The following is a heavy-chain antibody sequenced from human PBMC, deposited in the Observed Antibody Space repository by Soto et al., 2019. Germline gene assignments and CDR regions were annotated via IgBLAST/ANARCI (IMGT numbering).Heavy chain of an antibody. CDR3: ARRATGGTIFGVGGGYYHYYMDV. CDR1: GYTFTSYD. Sequence: GASVKVSCKASGYTFTSYDINWVRQATGQGLEWMGWMNPNSGNTGYAQKFQGRVTMTRNTSISTAYMELSSLRSEDTAVYYCARRATGGTIFGVGGGYYHYYMDVWGKGTTVTVSS. V-gene: IGHV1-8*01. D-gene: IGHD3-3*01. J-gene: IGHJ6*03. CDR2: MNPNSGNT.